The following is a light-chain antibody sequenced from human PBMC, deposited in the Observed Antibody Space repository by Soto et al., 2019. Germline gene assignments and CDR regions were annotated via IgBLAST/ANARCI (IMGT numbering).Light chain of an antibody. J-gene: IGKJ1*01. CDR1: QNISKW. CDR3: IQYNSYPVT. Sequence: DIQMTQSPSALAASVGDRVTGTCQASQNISKWLSWYQQKPGKAPKLLMYDASTLQNGVQSRFSGTGSATEFSLTVTSLQPDDFATYYCIQYNSYPVTFGQGNKVDIK. V-gene: IGKV1-5*01. CDR2: DAS.